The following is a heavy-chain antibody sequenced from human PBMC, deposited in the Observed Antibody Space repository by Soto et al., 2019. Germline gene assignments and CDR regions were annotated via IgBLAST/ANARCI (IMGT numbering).Heavy chain of an antibody. V-gene: IGHV3-23*01. CDR1: GFTFSSYA. CDR2: ISGSGGST. J-gene: IGHJ4*02. Sequence: EVQLLESGGGLVQPGGSLRLSCAASGFTFSSYAMSWVRQAPGKGLEWVSAISGSGGSTYYADSVKGLFTISRDNSKNTMYLQMNSLRAEDTAVYYCAKEDSSSPPRVVDYFDYWGQGTLVTVSS. D-gene: IGHD6-13*01. CDR3: AKEDSSSPPRVVDYFDY.